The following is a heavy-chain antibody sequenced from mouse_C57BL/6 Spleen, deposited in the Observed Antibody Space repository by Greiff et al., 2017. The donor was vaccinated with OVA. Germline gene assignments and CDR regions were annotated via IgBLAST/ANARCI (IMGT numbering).Heavy chain of an antibody. CDR3: ASPASYYAMDY. Sequence: VKLVESGAELVKPGASVKISCKASGYAFSSYWMNWVKQRPGKGLEWIGQIYPGDGDTNYNGKFKGKATLTADKSSSTAYMQLSSLTSEDSAVYFCASPASYYAMDYWGQGTSVTVSS. J-gene: IGHJ4*01. CDR1: GYAFSSYW. CDR2: IYPGDGDT. V-gene: IGHV1-80*01.